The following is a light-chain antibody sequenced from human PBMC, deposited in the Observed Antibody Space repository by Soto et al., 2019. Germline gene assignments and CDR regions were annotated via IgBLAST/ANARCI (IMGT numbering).Light chain of an antibody. V-gene: IGLV2-14*01. J-gene: IGLJ3*02. CDR2: DVS. CDR3: LSSTTSSTWA. CDR1: SSDVGGYNY. Sequence: QSVVAQPASVSGSPGQSITISCTGTSSDVGGYNYVSWYQQHPGKAPKLMISDVSNRPSGVSHRFSGSKSGNTASLTISGLQADDEADHYCLSSTTSSTWAFGRGSNSPS.